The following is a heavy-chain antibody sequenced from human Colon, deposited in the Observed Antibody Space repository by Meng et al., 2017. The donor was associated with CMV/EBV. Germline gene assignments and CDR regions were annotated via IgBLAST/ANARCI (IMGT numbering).Heavy chain of an antibody. CDR2: LLPDGST. D-gene: IGHD3-10*01. J-gene: IGHJ4*01. Sequence: SETLSLTCSVPGASLTNYDWTWIRQSPGRGLEYIGNLLPDGSTHTNPSLESRITMSQDVSKNHFSLKLTSVTAADTAIYYCAGGKGDRGPYEYWGQGLLVTVSS. V-gene: IGHV4-59*01. CDR3: AGGKGDRGPYEY. CDR1: GASLTNYD.